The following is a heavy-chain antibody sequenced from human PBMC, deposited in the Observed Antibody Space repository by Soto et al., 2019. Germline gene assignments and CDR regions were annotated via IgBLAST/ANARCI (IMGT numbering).Heavy chain of an antibody. CDR2: IIPIFGTA. D-gene: IGHD6-6*01. V-gene: IGHV1-69*13. Sequence: SVKVSCKASGCTFSSYAISWVRQAPGQGLEWMGGIIPIFGTANYAQKFQGRVTITADESTSTAYMELSSLRSEDTAVYYCANLQADSSPSGGGWFHPWGQGTLVTVSS. CDR1: GCTFSSYA. J-gene: IGHJ5*02. CDR3: ANLQADSSPSGGGWFHP.